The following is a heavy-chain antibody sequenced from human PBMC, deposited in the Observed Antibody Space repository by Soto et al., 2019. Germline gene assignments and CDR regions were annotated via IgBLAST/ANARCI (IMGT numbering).Heavy chain of an antibody. CDR2: INHSGST. D-gene: IGHD3-16*02. CDR3: ARGPGNDYIWGSYRSHGAFDI. CDR1: GGSFSGYY. V-gene: IGHV4-34*01. J-gene: IGHJ3*02. Sequence: QVQLQQWGAGLLKPSETLSLTCAVYGGSFSGYYWSWIRQPPGKGLEWIGEINHSGSTNYNPSLKSRVTISVATSKNQFALKLSSVTAADTAVYYCARGPGNDYIWGSYRSHGAFDIWGQGIMVTDSS.